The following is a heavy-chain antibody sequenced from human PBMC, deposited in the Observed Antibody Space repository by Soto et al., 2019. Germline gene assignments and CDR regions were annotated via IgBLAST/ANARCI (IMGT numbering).Heavy chain of an antibody. CDR3: ARGAVMPDS. CDR2: ISVSGGST. V-gene: IGHV3-23*01. Sequence: EVQLLESGGGLEQPGGCLRLSCAASGFSFDSFAMTWVRQAPGKGLEWVSAISVSGGSTFYADSVKGRFTISRDSSKNTLYLQMNSLRAEDTAVYYCARGAVMPDSWGQGTLVTVSS. CDR1: GFSFDSFA. D-gene: IGHD3-16*01. J-gene: IGHJ4*02.